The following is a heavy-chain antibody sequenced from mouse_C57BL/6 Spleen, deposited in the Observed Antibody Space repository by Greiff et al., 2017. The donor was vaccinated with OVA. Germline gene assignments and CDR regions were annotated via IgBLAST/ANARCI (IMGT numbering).Heavy chain of an antibody. D-gene: IGHD2-3*01. CDR1: GYSITSGYY. Sequence: EVKLQESGPGLVKPSQSLSLTCSVTGYSITSGYYWNWIRQFPGNILEWMGYISYDGSNNYNPSLKNRISITRDTSKNQFFLKLNSVTTEDTSTYYWARRDDGYDYYAMDYWGQGTSVTVSS. CDR3: ARRDDGYDYYAMDY. V-gene: IGHV3-6*01. CDR2: ISYDGSN. J-gene: IGHJ4*01.